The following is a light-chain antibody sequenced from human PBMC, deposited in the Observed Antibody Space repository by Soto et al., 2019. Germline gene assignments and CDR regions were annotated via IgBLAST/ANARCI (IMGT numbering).Light chain of an antibody. Sequence: EIVMTQSPATLSVSPGERATLSCRASQSVSSYLAWYQQKPGQAPRLLIYGASTRATGIPARFSGSGSGTEFTLTSSSLQSEDCAVYDCQQDNNWTLITFGQGTRLEI. V-gene: IGKV3-15*01. CDR3: QQDNNWTLIT. CDR2: GAS. J-gene: IGKJ5*01. CDR1: QSVSSY.